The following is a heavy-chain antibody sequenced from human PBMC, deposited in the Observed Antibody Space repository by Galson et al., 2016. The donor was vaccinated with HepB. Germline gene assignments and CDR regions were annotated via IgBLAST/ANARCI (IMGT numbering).Heavy chain of an antibody. CDR1: GFTFSYYY. J-gene: IGHJ6*03. CDR3: VRDRRPYYTYYYMGV. Sequence: SLRLSCAASGFTFSYYYMSWIRQAPGKGLEWVSYISSSSSYINYADSVKGRFSISRDNAKHSLYLQMNNLRVEDTAVYYCVRDRRPYYTYYYMGVWGKGTTVTVSS. CDR2: ISSSSSYI. V-gene: IGHV3-11*06.